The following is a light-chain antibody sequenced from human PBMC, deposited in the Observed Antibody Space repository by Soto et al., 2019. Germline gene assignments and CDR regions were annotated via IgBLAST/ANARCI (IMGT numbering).Light chain of an antibody. Sequence: QSVLTRPPSGSGTPGQRATISCSGSSSNFGSNTVNWYQQLPGTAPKLLIYSNNHRPSGVPDRFSGSKSGTSASLAISGLQSEDEADYYCAAWDDSLNGHYVFGTGTKLTVL. V-gene: IGLV1-44*01. J-gene: IGLJ1*01. CDR3: AAWDDSLNGHYV. CDR2: SNN. CDR1: SSNFGSNT.